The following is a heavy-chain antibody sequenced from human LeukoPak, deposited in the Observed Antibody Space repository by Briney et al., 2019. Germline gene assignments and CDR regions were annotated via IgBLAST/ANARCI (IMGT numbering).Heavy chain of an antibody. V-gene: IGHV3-30*19. D-gene: IGHD1-14*01. CDR2: IRYDESNK. CDR3: ARPNQGQTYYYYYYMEV. CDR1: GFTFSNYG. J-gene: IGHJ6*03. Sequence: PGKSLTLSCAASGFTFSNYGIHWVRQAPGKGLEWVAFIRYDESNKYYADSVKGRFTIARDNSKNTVFLQMNSLRPEDTAVYYCARPNQGQTYYYYYYMEVWGKGTTVTVSS.